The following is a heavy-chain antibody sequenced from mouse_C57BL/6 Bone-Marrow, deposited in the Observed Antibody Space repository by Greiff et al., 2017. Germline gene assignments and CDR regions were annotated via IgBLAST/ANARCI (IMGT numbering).Heavy chain of an antibody. J-gene: IGHJ3*01. D-gene: IGHD2-3*01. CDR3: ARRDGYYWFAY. V-gene: IGHV1-59*01. CDR2: IDPSDSYT. Sequence: VQLQQSGAELVRPGTSVTLSCKASGYTFTSYWMHWVKQRPGQGLEWIGVIDPSDSYTNYNPKFKGKATLTVDTSSSTAYMQLSSLTSEDSAVYYCARRDGYYWFAYWGQGTLVTVSA. CDR1: GYTFTSYW.